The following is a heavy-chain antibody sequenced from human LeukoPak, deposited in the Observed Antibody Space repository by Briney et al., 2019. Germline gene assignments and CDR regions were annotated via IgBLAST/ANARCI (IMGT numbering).Heavy chain of an antibody. Sequence: QSGGSLRLSCAASGFTLKKYGMTWVRQAPGKGLQWVAGVSGTGHKTFYADSAKGRFTISRDDANNTMSLQINSLRVEDSAIYYCTKDAKYCDSYLCHLDYSQFWGQGILVTVSS. CDR3: TKDAKYCDSYLCHLDYSQF. V-gene: IGHV3-23*01. CDR1: GFTLKKYG. J-gene: IGHJ4*02. D-gene: IGHD2-21*01. CDR2: VSGTGHKT.